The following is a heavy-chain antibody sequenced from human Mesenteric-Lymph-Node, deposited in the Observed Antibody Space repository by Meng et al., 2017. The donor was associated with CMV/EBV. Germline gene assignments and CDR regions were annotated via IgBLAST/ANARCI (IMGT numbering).Heavy chain of an antibody. D-gene: IGHD2-2*01. V-gene: IGHV3-9*01. CDR3: AKGCSTSCSDYGMDV. CDR2: ISWNSGSI. CDR1: GFTFDDYA. Sequence: GGSLRLSCAASGFTFDDYAMHWVRQAPGKGLEWVSGISWNSGSIGYADSVKGRFTISRDNAKNSLYLQMNSLRAEDTAVYYCAKGCSTSCSDYGMDVWGQGTTVTVSS. J-gene: IGHJ6*02.